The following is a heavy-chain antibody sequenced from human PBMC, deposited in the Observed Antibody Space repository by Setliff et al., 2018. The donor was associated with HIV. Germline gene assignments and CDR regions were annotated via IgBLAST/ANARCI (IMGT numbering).Heavy chain of an antibody. D-gene: IGHD3-3*01. CDR2: INHSGST. CDR1: GGSFSGHY. J-gene: IGHJ6*03. V-gene: IGHV4-34*01. CDR3: ARGYVYDFWSGYYALHYYYMDV. Sequence: SETLSLTCAVYGGSFSGHYWSWIRQAPGKGLEWIGEINHSGSTNYNPSLKSRVTISIDTSKNQFFLKLSTMTAADTAVYYCARGYVYDFWSGYYALHYYYMDVWGQGALVTVSS.